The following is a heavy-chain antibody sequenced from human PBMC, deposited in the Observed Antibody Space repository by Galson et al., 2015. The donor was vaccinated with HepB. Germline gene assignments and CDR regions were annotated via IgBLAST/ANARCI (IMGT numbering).Heavy chain of an antibody. CDR2: ISWNSAPI. CDR1: GFTFEDYA. V-gene: IGHV3-9*01. J-gene: IGHJ5*02. D-gene: IGHD3-10*02. Sequence: SLRLSCAASGFTFEDYAMHWVRQAPGKGLEWVSGISWNSAPIGYADSVKGRFTISRDNAKKSLYLQMNSLRAEDTALYYCAKDVVPSVVAGNWFDPWGQGTLVTVSS. CDR3: AKDVVPSVVAGNWFDP.